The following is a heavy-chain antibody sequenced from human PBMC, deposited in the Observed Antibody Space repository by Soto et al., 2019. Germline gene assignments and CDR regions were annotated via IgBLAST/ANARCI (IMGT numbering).Heavy chain of an antibody. V-gene: IGHV1-69*13. CDR1: GGTFSSYA. CDR2: TIPIFGTA. CDR3: ARGWFGEYHTSYYSYCMDV. D-gene: IGHD3-10*01. J-gene: IGHJ6*02. Sequence: SVKFSCKASGGTFSSYAISWVRQAPGQGLEWMGGTIPIFGTANYAQKFQGRVTITADESTSAAYMELSSLRSEDTAVYYCARGWFGEYHTSYYSYCMDVWGQGTTVTVSS.